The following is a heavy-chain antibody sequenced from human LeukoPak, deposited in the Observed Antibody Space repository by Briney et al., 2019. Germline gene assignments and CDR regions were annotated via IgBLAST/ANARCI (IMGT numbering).Heavy chain of an antibody. CDR2: FDPEDGET. V-gene: IGHV1-24*01. J-gene: IGHJ4*02. D-gene: IGHD6-19*01. CDR1: VYTLTELS. Sequence: ASVKVSCKVSVYTLTELSMHLVRQAPGKGLEWMGGFDPEDGETIYAQKFQGRVTMTEDTSTDTAYKELSSLRSEDTAVYYCATGGPHWAVAGTRDYWDYWGQGTLVTVSS. CDR3: ATGGPHWAVAGTRDYWDY.